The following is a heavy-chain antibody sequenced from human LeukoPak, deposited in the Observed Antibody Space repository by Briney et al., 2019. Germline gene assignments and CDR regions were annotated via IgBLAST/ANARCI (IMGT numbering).Heavy chain of an antibody. CDR2: IYPGDSDT. CDR1: GYSFTSYW. Sequence: NHGESLKISCKGSGYSFTSYWIGWVRQMPGKGLEWMGIIYPGDSDTRYSPSFQGQVTISADKSISTAYLQWSSLKASDTAMYYCARWGNYYDCSGQHLGVWGQGTLVTVSS. V-gene: IGHV5-51*01. J-gene: IGHJ4*02. D-gene: IGHD3-22*01. CDR3: ARWGNYYDCSGQHLGV.